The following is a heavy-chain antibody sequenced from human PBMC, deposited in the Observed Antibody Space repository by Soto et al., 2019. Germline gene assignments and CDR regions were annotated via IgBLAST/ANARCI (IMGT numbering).Heavy chain of an antibody. V-gene: IGHV1-18*04. D-gene: IGHD5-18*01. CDR1: GYTFTSYG. CDR3: AREWWIQLWQTLDY. CDR2: ISAYNGNT. Sequence: GASVKVSCKASGYTFTSYGISWVRQAPGQGLEWMGWISAYNGNTNYAQKLQGRVTMTTDTSTSTAYMELRSLRSDDTAVYYCAREWWIQLWQTLDYWGQGTLVTVSS. J-gene: IGHJ4*02.